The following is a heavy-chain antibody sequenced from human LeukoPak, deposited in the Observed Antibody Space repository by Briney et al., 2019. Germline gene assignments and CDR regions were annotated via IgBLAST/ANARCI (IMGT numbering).Heavy chain of an antibody. CDR1: GGAFSGFY. CDR2: INHSGST. J-gene: IGHJ3*02. V-gene: IGHV4-34*01. Sequence: SETLSLTCAVYGGAFSGFYWGWVPQPPGKGLEWIGEINHSGSTYYNPSLKSRVTISVDTSKNQFSLKLSSVTAADTAVYYCASPPRRDAFDIWGQGTMVTVSS. CDR3: ASPPRRDAFDI.